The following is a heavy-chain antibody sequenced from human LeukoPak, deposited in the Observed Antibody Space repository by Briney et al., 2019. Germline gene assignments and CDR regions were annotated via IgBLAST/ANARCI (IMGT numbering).Heavy chain of an antibody. J-gene: IGHJ4*02. CDR3: ARQAAAGPFDY. Sequence: SETLSLTCTVSGGSISSSSYYWGWIRQPPGKGLEWIGSIYYGGSTYYNPSLKSRVAISVDTSKNQFSLKLSSVTAADTAVYYCARQAAAGPFDYWGQGTLVTVSS. CDR1: GGSISSSSYY. V-gene: IGHV4-39*01. CDR2: IYYGGST. D-gene: IGHD6-13*01.